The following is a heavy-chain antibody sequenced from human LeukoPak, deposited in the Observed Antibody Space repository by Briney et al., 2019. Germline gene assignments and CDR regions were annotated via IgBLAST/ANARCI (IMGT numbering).Heavy chain of an antibody. Sequence: PGGSLRLSCAASGFTFSSYGMHWVRQAPGKGLEWVAVIWYDGSNKYYADSVKGRFTISRDNSKNTLYLQMNSLRTEDTAVYYCARHLASSSWGNYYYGMDVWGQGTTVTVSS. CDR1: GFTFSSYG. J-gene: IGHJ6*02. V-gene: IGHV3-33*01. D-gene: IGHD6-13*01. CDR3: ARHLASSSWGNYYYGMDV. CDR2: IWYDGSNK.